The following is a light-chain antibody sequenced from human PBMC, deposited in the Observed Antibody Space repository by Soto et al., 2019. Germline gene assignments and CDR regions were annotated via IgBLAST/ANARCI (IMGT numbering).Light chain of an antibody. J-gene: IGKJ3*01. CDR1: QGINTY. Sequence: DIQLTQSPSFLSASVGDRVTITCRASQGINTYLAWYQQQAGKAPKLLIYAASTLQSGVPSRFSGSGSGTEFTLTISSLQPEDFATYFCQHLNSYPTFGPGTKVDIK. CDR2: AAS. V-gene: IGKV1-9*01. CDR3: QHLNSYPT.